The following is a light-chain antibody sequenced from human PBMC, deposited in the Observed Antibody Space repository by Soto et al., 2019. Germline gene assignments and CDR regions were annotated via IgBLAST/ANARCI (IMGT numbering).Light chain of an antibody. CDR3: QHYGGSPGIT. CDR2: DVS. CDR1: QSITSTY. Sequence: EIVLTQSPGTLSLSPGERATLSCRASQSITSTYFAWYQQKPGQAPRLLIYDVSNRATGIPDRFSGGGSGTDFPLTISRLEPEDFAVYYCQHYGGSPGITFGPGTKVDIK. V-gene: IGKV3-20*01. J-gene: IGKJ3*01.